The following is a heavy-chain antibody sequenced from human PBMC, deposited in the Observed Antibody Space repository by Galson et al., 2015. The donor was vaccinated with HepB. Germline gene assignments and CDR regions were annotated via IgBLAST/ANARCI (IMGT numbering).Heavy chain of an antibody. Sequence: SETLSLTCTVSGGSISSSSYYWGWIRQPPGKGLEWIGSIYYSGSTYYSPSLKSRVTISVDTSKNQFSLKLSSVTAADTAVYFCASGSGPFGYWGQGTLVTVSS. CDR2: IYYSGST. J-gene: IGHJ4*02. CDR3: ASGSGPFGY. V-gene: IGHV4-39*07. D-gene: IGHD2-15*01. CDR1: GGSISSSSYY.